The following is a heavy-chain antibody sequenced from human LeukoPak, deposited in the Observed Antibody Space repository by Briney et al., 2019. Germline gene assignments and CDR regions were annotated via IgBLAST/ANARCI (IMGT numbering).Heavy chain of an antibody. V-gene: IGHV1-69*01. CDR3: ARPHYYGSESYYDFDY. D-gene: IGHD3-10*01. J-gene: IGHJ4*02. CDR1: GGTFSSYA. CDR2: IIPIFGTA. Sequence: SVKVSCKASGGTFSSYAISWVRQAPGQGLEWMGGIIPIFGTANYAQKFQGRVTITADESTSTAYMELSSLRSEDTAVYYCARPHYYGSESYYDFDYWGQGTLVTVSS.